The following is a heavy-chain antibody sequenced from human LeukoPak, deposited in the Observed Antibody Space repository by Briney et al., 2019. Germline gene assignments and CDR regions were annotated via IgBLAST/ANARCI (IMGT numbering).Heavy chain of an antibody. CDR1: GFTFSSYW. V-gene: IGHV3-7*01. Sequence: GGSLRLSCVASGFTFSSYWMTWVRQAPGKGLEWVANIKTDGSQIYYVDSVKGRFTISRDNSKNTLYLQMNSLRAEDTAVYYCARFIAAPYYFDYWGRGTLVTVSS. CDR2: IKTDGSQI. CDR3: ARFIAAPYYFDY. J-gene: IGHJ4*02. D-gene: IGHD6-13*01.